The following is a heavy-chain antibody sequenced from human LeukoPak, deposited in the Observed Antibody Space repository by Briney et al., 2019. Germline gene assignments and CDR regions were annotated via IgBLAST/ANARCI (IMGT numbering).Heavy chain of an antibody. J-gene: IGHJ3*02. Sequence: GGSLRLSCAASGFTFSSYSMNWVRQAPGKGLEWVSSISSSSSYIYYADSVKGRFTISRDNAKNSLYLQMNSLRAEDTAVYYCARVLRNYYDSSGHPRSAFDIWGQGTMATVSS. CDR3: ARVLRNYYDSSGHPRSAFDI. V-gene: IGHV3-21*01. CDR1: GFTFSSYS. CDR2: ISSSSSYI. D-gene: IGHD3-22*01.